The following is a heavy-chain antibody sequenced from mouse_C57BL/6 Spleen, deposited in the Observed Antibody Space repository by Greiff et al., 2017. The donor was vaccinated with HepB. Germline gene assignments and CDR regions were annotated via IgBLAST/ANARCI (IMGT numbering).Heavy chain of an antibody. Sequence: QVQLKQPGTELVKPGASVKLSCKASGYTFTSYWMHWVKQRPGQGLEWIGNINPSNGGTNYNEKFKSKATLTVDKSSSTAYMQLSSLTSEDSAVYYCARPPMVTPHYFDYWGQGTTLTVSS. V-gene: IGHV1-53*01. D-gene: IGHD2-2*01. CDR3: ARPPMVTPHYFDY. CDR1: GYTFTSYW. CDR2: INPSNGGT. J-gene: IGHJ2*01.